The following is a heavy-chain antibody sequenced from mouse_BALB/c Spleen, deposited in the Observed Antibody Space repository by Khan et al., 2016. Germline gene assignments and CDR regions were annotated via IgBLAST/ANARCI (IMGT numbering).Heavy chain of an antibody. Sequence: VQLQQSGAELVKPGASVKLSCTASDFNIKDTYMHWVKQRPEQGLEWIGRIDPANGNTKYDPKFQGKATITADTSSNTAYLQLSSLISEDTAVYYCARAYYGNYVGCAYWGQGTLVTVSA. CDR1: DFNIKDTY. V-gene: IGHV14-3*02. CDR3: ARAYYGNYVGCAY. J-gene: IGHJ3*01. CDR2: IDPANGNT. D-gene: IGHD2-10*01.